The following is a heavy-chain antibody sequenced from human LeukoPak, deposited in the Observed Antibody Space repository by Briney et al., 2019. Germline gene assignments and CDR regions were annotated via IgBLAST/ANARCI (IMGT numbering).Heavy chain of an antibody. V-gene: IGHV3-23*01. CDR2: IRDGDGRT. CDR1: GFTFYDYA. CDR3: AKDHSTTWLGSFNY. J-gene: IGHJ4*02. Sequence: GGSLRLSCAASGFTFYDYAMSWVRQPPGKGLEWVSLIRDGDGRTHYADSVKGRFTISRDNSKEMVYLQMNGLRADDTAVYYCAKDHSTTWLGSFNYWGQGTLVTVSS. D-gene: IGHD2-2*01.